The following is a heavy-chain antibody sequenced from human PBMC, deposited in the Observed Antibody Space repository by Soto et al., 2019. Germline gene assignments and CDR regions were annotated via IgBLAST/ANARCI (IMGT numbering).Heavy chain of an antibody. D-gene: IGHD2-15*01. CDR3: ARAYGGNPALFDP. CDR2: IYTSGST. V-gene: IGHV3-53*01. J-gene: IGHJ5*02. Sequence: HPGGSLRLSCAASGFTVSSDYMSWVRQAPGKGLEWVSVIYTSGSTYYADSVKGRFTFSRDNSKNTLYLQMNSLRAEDTAVYYCARAYGGNPALFDPWGQGTLVTVSS. CDR1: GFTVSSDY.